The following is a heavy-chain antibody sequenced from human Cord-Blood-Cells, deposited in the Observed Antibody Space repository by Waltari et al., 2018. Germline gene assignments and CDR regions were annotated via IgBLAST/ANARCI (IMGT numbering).Heavy chain of an antibody. J-gene: IGHJ6*02. CDR2: INHSGST. CDR1: GGSFSGYY. Sequence: QVQLQQWGAGLLKPSATLSLTCAVYGGSFSGYYWSWIRQPPGKGLEWIGEINHSGSTNYNPSLKSRVTISVDTSKNQFSLKLSSVTAADTAVYYCARGGGYCSSTSCFVKSYYYYGMDVWGQGTTVTVSS. CDR3: ARGGGYCSSTSCFVKSYYYYGMDV. V-gene: IGHV4-34*01. D-gene: IGHD2-2*01.